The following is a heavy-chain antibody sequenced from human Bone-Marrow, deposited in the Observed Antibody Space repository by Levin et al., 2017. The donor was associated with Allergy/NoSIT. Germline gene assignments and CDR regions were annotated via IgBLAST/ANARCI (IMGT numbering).Heavy chain of an antibody. D-gene: IGHD5-18*01. V-gene: IGHV3-7*04. J-gene: IGHJ2*01. Sequence: LSGGSLRLSCAASGFTFRNSWMSWVRQAPGKGLEWVANIKQDGSAKNYVGSVKGRFTVSRDNAKNSLYLEMNTLRVEDTAVYYCAKELGYHWYFDVWGRGTLGTVSS. CDR2: IKQDGSAK. CDR1: GFTFRNSW. CDR3: AKELGYHWYFDV.